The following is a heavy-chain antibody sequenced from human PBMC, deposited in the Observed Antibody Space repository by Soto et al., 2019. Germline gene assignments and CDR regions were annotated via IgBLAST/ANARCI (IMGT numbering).Heavy chain of an antibody. D-gene: IGHD1-1*01. Sequence: QVQLVQSGAEVRKPGASVKVSCKASGYTFSDYYIHWVRHAPGQGLGWMGWINPNSGGTKYAPKFPGGVTMTRDTSITTAYMELSRLRSGDTAVYYCAREPATAKPEGVDFWGQGTLVTVSS. CDR3: AREPATAKPEGVDF. CDR1: GYTFSDYY. J-gene: IGHJ4*02. CDR2: INPNSGGT. V-gene: IGHV1-2*02.